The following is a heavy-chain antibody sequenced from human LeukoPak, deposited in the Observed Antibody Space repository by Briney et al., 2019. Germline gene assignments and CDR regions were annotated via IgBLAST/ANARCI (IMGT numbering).Heavy chain of an antibody. CDR3: ARDGTAAGLYFDL. D-gene: IGHD6-13*01. CDR1: GFTFTDYW. J-gene: IGHJ4*01. Sequence: GGSLRLSCEVSGFTFTDYWMNWVRQAPGKGPEWVASIRQDGGEKTYVDSVKGRFTISRDNTKNSLSLQLNGLRGEDTAVYYCARDGTAAGLYFDLWGQGTLVTVSS. V-gene: IGHV3-7*01. CDR2: IRQDGGEK.